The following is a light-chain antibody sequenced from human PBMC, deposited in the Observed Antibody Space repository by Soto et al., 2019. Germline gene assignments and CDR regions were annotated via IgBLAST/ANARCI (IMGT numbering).Light chain of an antibody. CDR2: DVS. CDR3: CSYTSSSTYV. Sequence: QSALTQPASVSGSPGQSITLSCTGTGSDVGGYNYVSWYQQYPGKAPKLMIYDVSNRPSGVSNRFSGSKSGNTAALIIFGLQAEDEADYYCCSYTSSSTYVFGTGTKVTVL. CDR1: GSDVGGYNY. V-gene: IGLV2-14*01. J-gene: IGLJ1*01.